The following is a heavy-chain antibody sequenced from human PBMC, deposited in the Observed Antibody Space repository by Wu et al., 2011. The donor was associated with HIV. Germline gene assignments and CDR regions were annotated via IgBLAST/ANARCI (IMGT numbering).Heavy chain of an antibody. V-gene: IGHV1-46*01. CDR3: ALRTRAGSGSDY. CDR1: GYTFTRYY. CDR2: INPSGGST. D-gene: IGHD3-10*01. Sequence: QVQLVQSGAEVKKPGASVKVSCKASGYTFTRYYMYWVRQAPGQGLEWMGIINPSGGSTSYAQKFQGRVTITADKSTSTAYMELSSLRSEDTAVYYCALRTRAGSGSDYWGQGTLVTVSS. J-gene: IGHJ4*02.